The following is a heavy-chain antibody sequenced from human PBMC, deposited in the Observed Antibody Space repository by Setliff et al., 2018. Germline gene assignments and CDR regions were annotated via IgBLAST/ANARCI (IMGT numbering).Heavy chain of an antibody. D-gene: IGHD3-10*01. CDR3: AGPGFGEILSEYYFDY. Sequence: ASVKVSCKASGYTFTSYAMHWVRQAPGQRLEWMGWINAGNGNTKYSQKFQGRVTITRDTSASTAYMELSSLRSEDTAVYYCAGPGFGEILSEYYFDYWGQGTLVTVSS. J-gene: IGHJ4*02. CDR1: GYTFTSYA. V-gene: IGHV1-3*01. CDR2: INAGNGNT.